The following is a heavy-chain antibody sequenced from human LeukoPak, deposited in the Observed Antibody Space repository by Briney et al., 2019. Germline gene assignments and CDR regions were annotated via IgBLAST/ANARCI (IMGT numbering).Heavy chain of an antibody. CDR2: IYYSGST. CDR1: GGSISSYY. V-gene: IGHV4-59*12. J-gene: IGHJ4*02. Sequence: SETLSLTCTVSGGSISSYYWSWIRQPPGKGLEWIGYIYYSGSTNYNPSLKSRVTMSVDTSKNQFSLKLSSVTAADTAVYYCARGGSSGWYYFDYWGQGTLVTVSS. CDR3: ARGGSSGWYYFDY. D-gene: IGHD6-19*01.